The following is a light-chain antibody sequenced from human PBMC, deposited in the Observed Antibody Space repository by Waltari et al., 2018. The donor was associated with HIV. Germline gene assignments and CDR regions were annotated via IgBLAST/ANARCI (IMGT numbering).Light chain of an antibody. CDR1: SSNIGSNY. Sequence: QSVLTQPPSASGTPGQRVTISCSGSSSNIGSNYVYWYQQLPGTAPKLLMYWNKPRPSGGPDRCSGSKSGTSASLAISGLRSEDEADYYCAAWDASLSGWVFGGGTKLTVL. CDR3: AAWDASLSGWV. J-gene: IGLJ3*02. V-gene: IGLV1-47*01. CDR2: WNK.